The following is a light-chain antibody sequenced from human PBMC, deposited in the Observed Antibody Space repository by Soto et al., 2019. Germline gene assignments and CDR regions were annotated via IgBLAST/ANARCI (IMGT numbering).Light chain of an antibody. CDR1: QSISSW. Sequence: DIQMTQSPSTLSASVGDRVTITCRASQSISSWLAWYQQKPGKAPKLLIYDASSLESGVPSRFSGSGSGTEFPLTISSLQPDDVATYYCQHYNSYWTFGQGTKVEIK. CDR2: DAS. CDR3: QHYNSYWT. J-gene: IGKJ1*01. V-gene: IGKV1-5*01.